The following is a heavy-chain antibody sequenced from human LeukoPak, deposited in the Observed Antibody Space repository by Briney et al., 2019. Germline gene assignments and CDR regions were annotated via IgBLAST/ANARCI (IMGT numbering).Heavy chain of an antibody. V-gene: IGHV4-31*03. J-gene: IGHJ4*02. CDR1: GGSISSGGYY. CDR2: IYYGGRS. D-gene: IGHD1-26*01. CDR3: ARGGAYHWSD. Sequence: SETLSLTCTVSGGSISSGGYYWNWVRQHPGKGLEWVGYIYYGGRSYYNPSLKSRVSISVDTSKNQFSLRLSPVTAADTAVYFCARGGAYHWSDWGQGTLVTVSS.